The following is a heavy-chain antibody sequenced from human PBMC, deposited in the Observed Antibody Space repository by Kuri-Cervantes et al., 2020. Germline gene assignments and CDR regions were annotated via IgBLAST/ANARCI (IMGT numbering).Heavy chain of an antibody. CDR2: IYHSGST. J-gene: IGHJ4*02. CDR3: ARGRVAATTSYYFDY. CDR1: GGSFSGYY. Sequence: SETLSLACAVYGGSFSGYYWSWIRQPPGKGLEWIGEIYHSGSTNYNPSLKSRVTISIDKSKNQFSLKLTSVTAADTAVYYCARGRVAATTSYYFDYWGQGTLVTVSS. V-gene: IGHV4-34*01. D-gene: IGHD2-15*01.